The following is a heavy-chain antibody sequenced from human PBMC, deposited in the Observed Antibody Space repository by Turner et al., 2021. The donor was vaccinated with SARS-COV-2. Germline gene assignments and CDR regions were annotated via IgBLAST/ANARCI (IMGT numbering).Heavy chain of an antibody. D-gene: IGHD3-10*01. J-gene: IGHJ3*02. V-gene: IGHV1-46*01. CDR2: INPSGDST. CDR3: ARDDLGGSDAFDI. Sequence: QVQLVQSGAEVKKPGASVTVSCKASGYTFTSYYMHWVRQAPGQGLEWMGIINPSGDSTSYAQKFQGRVTMTRDTSTSTVYMELSSLRSEDTAVYYCARDDLGGSDAFDIWGQGTMVTVSS. CDR1: GYTFTSYY.